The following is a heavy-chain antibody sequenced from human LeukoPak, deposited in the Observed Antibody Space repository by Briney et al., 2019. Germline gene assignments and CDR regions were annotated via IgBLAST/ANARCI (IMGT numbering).Heavy chain of an antibody. CDR2: ISSSSSTI. V-gene: IGHV3-48*04. J-gene: IGHJ4*02. D-gene: IGHD6-19*01. CDR1: GFTFSAYS. CDR3: ARDGSGWSSGYYFDY. Sequence: PGGSLRLSCAASGFTFSAYSMNWVRQAPGKGLEWVSYISSSSSTIFYADSVKGRFTISRDNAKNSLYLQMNSLRSEDTAVYYCARDGSGWSSGYYFDYWGRGTLVTVSS.